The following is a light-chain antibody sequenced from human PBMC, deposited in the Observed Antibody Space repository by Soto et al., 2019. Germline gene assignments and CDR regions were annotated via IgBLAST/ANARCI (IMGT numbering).Light chain of an antibody. Sequence: IVTTQSPATLSVSPGERATLSFRASQSVSSYLAWYQQKPGQAPRLLIYDASNRATGIPARFSGSGSGTDFTLTISSLEPEDFAVYYCQQRSNWPPSITFGQGTRLEIK. CDR2: DAS. CDR3: QQRSNWPPSIT. V-gene: IGKV3-11*01. J-gene: IGKJ5*01. CDR1: QSVSSY.